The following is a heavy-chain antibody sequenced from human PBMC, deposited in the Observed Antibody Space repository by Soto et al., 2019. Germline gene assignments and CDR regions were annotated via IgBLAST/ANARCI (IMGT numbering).Heavy chain of an antibody. J-gene: IGHJ3*02. CDR3: ARGRLGITGELAFER. Sequence: SSVKASCKASGYTFTSYAMHWVRQAPGQRLEWMGWINPGNGNTKYSQKFQGRVTITRDTSASTAYMELSSLRSEDTAVYYCARGRLGITGELAFERCGKGKMVTV. D-gene: IGHD3-16*01. CDR1: GYTFTSYA. V-gene: IGHV1-3*01. CDR2: INPGNGNT.